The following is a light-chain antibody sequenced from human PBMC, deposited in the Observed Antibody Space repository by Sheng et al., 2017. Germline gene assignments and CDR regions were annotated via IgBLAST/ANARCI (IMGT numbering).Light chain of an antibody. CDR1: QSISSY. J-gene: IGKJ2*01. CDR2: AAS. CDR3: LQDYNYPRT. Sequence: DIQMTQSPSSLSASVGDRVTITCRASQSISSYLNWYHQKPGKAPKLLIFAASSLQGGVPSRFSGVGSGTDFTLTISSLQPEDFATYYCLQDYNYPRTFGQGTKLEIK. V-gene: IGKV1-39*01.